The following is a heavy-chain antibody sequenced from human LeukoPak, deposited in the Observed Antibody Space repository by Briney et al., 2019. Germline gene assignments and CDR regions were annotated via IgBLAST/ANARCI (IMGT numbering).Heavy chain of an antibody. CDR2: ISAYNGNT. V-gene: IGHV1-18*01. Sequence: GASVKVSCKASGYTFTTYGISWVRQAPGQGLEWMGWISAYNGNTKYAQRLQGRVTMTTDTSASTAYVELRSLRSDDTAVYYCARSTNSPGWYGTFDYWGQGTLVTVSS. J-gene: IGHJ4*02. CDR1: GYTFTTYG. D-gene: IGHD6-19*01. CDR3: ARSTNSPGWYGTFDY.